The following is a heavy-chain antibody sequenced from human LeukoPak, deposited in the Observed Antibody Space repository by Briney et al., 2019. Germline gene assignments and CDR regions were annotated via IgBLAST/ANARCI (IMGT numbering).Heavy chain of an antibody. D-gene: IGHD3-9*01. CDR2: ISTSSIYI. V-gene: IGHV3-21*04. CDR1: GFTFNTYS. Sequence: PGGSLRLSCAASGFTFNTYSMNLVRRAPGKGLEGVSSISTSSIYIYYADSVKGRFTISRDNSKNTLYLQMNSLRAEDTAVYYCAKPDRDYFDWSEFDYWGQGTLVTVSS. J-gene: IGHJ4*02. CDR3: AKPDRDYFDWSEFDY.